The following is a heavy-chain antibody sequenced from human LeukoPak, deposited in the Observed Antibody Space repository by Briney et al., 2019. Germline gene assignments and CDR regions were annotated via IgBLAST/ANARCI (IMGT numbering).Heavy chain of an antibody. CDR2: IIPILGIA. V-gene: IGHV1-69*04. CDR3: TRPDGKDY. D-gene: IGHD1-1*01. J-gene: IGHJ4*02. Sequence: SVKVSCKASGGTFSSYAISWVRQAPGQGLEWMGRIIPILGIANYAQKFQGRVTITADKSTSTAYMELSSLRSEDTAVYYCTRPDGKDYWGQGTLVTVSS. CDR1: GGTFSSYA.